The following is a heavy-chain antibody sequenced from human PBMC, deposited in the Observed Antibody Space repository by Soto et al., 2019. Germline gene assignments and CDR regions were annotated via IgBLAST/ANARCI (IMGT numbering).Heavy chain of an antibody. V-gene: IGHV3-9*01. D-gene: IGHD3-16*01. CDR2: ISWNSGSI. CDR3: AKDQAAAYSQGWYYYGMDV. J-gene: IGHJ6*01. CDR1: GFTFDDYA. Sequence: EVQLVESGGGLVQPGRSLRLSCAASGFTFDDYAMHWVRQAPGKGLEWVSGISWNSGSIGYADSVKGRFTISRDNAKNSLYLQMNSLRAEDTALYYCAKDQAAAYSQGWYYYGMDVW.